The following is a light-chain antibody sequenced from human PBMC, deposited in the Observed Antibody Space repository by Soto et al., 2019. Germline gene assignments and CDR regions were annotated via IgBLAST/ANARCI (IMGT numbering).Light chain of an antibody. CDR1: SSDVGSYNL. J-gene: IGLJ3*02. CDR3: WSYAGGSTWV. Sequence: QSALTQPASVSGSPGQSITISCTGPSSDVGSYNLVSWYQQHPGKAPKLVIYEGSKRPSGVSHRFSGSESGNTASLTISGLQAEDEGDYYCWSYAGGSTWVFGGGTKLTVL. V-gene: IGLV2-23*01. CDR2: EGS.